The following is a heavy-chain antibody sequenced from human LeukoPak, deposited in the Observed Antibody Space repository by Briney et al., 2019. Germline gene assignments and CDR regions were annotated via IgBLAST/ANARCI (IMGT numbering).Heavy chain of an antibody. CDR1: GFSLSTSGVG. CDR2: IYWNDDK. V-gene: IGHV2-5*01. J-gene: IGHJ4*02. D-gene: IGHD3-9*01. CDR3: ARLYYDILTGYSLDY. Sequence: SGPTLVKPTQTLTLTCTFSGFSLSTSGVGVGWIRQPPGKPLEWLALIYWNDDKRYSPSLKSRLTITKDTSKNQVVLTMTNMDPVDTATYYCARLYYDILTGYSLDYWGQGTLVTVSS.